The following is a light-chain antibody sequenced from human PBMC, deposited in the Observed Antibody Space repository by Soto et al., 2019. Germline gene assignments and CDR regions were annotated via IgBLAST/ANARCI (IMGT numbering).Light chain of an antibody. V-gene: IGKV3-20*01. CDR1: QSVSSSY. CDR2: VSC. CDR3: QQYDDWLRLT. J-gene: IGKJ4*01. Sequence: EIVLTQSPGTLSLSPGERATLSCRASQSVSSSYLAWYQQKPGHSPMLLIYVSCSSATGIPYRFSGSGSGTEFNLTISSLQSEDFAVYFCQQYDDWLRLTFGGGTKVDIK.